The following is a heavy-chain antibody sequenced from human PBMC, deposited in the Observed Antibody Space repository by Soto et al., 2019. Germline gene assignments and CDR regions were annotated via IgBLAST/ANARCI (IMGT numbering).Heavy chain of an antibody. V-gene: IGHV4-39*01. CDR2: IYYSGST. CDR3: ARLRRVYDFWSGYYPGYYYYGMDV. J-gene: IGHJ6*02. CDR1: GVSISSSSYY. D-gene: IGHD3-3*01. Sequence: SETLSLTCTVSGVSISSSSYYWGWIRQPPGKGLEWIGSIYYSGSTYYNPSLKSRVTISVDTSKNQFSLKLSSVTAADTAVYYCARLRRVYDFWSGYYPGYYYYGMDVWGQGTTVT.